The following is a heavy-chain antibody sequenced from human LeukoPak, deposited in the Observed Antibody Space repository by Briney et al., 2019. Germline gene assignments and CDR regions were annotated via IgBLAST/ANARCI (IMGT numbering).Heavy chain of an antibody. CDR1: GFTFTTYW. Sequence: GASLRLSCAASGFTFTTYWMSWIRQTPGKGLKWVAKIKPDGSEKSYVDSVKGRFTISRDNAKNSVFLQMDSLRVEDTALYYCARGQLADSYWGQGALVTVSS. J-gene: IGHJ4*02. V-gene: IGHV3-7*01. CDR2: IKPDGSEK. D-gene: IGHD3-22*01. CDR3: ARGQLADSY.